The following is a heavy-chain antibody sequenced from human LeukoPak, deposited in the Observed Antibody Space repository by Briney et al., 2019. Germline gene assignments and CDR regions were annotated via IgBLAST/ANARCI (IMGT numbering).Heavy chain of an antibody. CDR3: ALYDSSGYSVY. CDR1: GGSISSYY. V-gene: IGHV4-59*01. J-gene: IGHJ4*02. Sequence: SETLSLTCTVSGGSISSYYWSWIRQPPGKGLEWIGYIYYSGSTNYNPSLKSRVTISVDTSKNQFSLKLGSVTAADTAVYYCALYDSSGYSVYWGQGTLVTVSS. D-gene: IGHD3-22*01. CDR2: IYYSGST.